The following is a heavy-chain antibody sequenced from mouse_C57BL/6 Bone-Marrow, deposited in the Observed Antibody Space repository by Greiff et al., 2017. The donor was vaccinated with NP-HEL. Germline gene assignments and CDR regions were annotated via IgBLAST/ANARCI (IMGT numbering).Heavy chain of an antibody. D-gene: IGHD2-3*01. CDR3: ARRWLPWYFDV. Sequence: VQLQQSGPELVKPGASVKIPCKASGYTFTDYNMDWVKQSHGKSLEWIGDINPNNGGTNYNQKFKGKATLTVDKSSSTAYMELRSLTSEDTAVYYCARRWLPWYFDVWGTGTTVTVSS. CDR2: INPNNGGT. J-gene: IGHJ1*03. CDR1: GYTFTDYN. V-gene: IGHV1-18*01.